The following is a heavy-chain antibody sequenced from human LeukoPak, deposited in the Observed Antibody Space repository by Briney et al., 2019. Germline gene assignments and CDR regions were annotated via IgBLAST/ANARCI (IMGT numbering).Heavy chain of an antibody. D-gene: IGHD5-24*01. CDR3: AREVAPPMATIYGYYYYGMDV. Sequence: GGSLRLSCAASGFTFSSYSMNWVRQAPGKGLEWVSSISSSSSYIYYADSVKGRFTISRDNAKNSLYLQMNSLIAEDTAVYYCAREVAPPMATIYGYYYYGMDVWGQGTTVTVSS. V-gene: IGHV3-21*01. J-gene: IGHJ6*02. CDR1: GFTFSSYS. CDR2: ISSSSSYI.